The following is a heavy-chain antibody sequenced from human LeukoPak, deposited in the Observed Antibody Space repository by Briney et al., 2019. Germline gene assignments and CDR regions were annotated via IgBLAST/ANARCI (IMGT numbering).Heavy chain of an antibody. Sequence: SVKVSRKASGGTFITYAISWVRQASGQGLEWMGRIIPILGITNYAQKFQGRVTITADKSTNTAYMELSNLRSEDTAVYYCARDRALVRELWSASAFDYWGQGTLVTVSS. J-gene: IGHJ4*02. CDR3: ARDRALVRELWSASAFDY. D-gene: IGHD5-18*01. CDR1: GGTFITYA. CDR2: IIPILGIT. V-gene: IGHV1-69*04.